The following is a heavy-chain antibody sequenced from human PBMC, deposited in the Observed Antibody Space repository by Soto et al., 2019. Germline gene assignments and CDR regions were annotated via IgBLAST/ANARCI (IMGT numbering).Heavy chain of an antibody. CDR1: GFTFSDYG. J-gene: IGHJ4*02. Sequence: QVQLVESGGGVVQPGRSLRVSCAASGFTFSDYGMHWVRQAPGKGLEWVAVISYDGSSKYYSDSVKGRFTISRDNSKNTLHVEMNSLRGEDMAVYDCSKESPVVVVTRNAFDYWGQGTLVTVSS. CDR2: ISYDGSSK. CDR3: SKESPVVVVTRNAFDY. V-gene: IGHV3-30*18. D-gene: IGHD2-15*01.